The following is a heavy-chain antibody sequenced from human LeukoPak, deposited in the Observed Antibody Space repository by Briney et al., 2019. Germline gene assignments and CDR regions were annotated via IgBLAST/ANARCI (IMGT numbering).Heavy chain of an antibody. V-gene: IGHV3-7*01. CDR2: MKEDGSEK. CDR1: GFAFDERG. CDR3: AREEDGTYLS. J-gene: IGHJ5*02. Sequence: PGGSLRLSCTASGFAFDERGMSWVRQAPGKGLEWVANMKEDGSEKYYVDSVKGRFTVSRDNAKNSLYLQMNSLRVEDTAVYYCAREEDGTYLSWGQGTLVTVSS.